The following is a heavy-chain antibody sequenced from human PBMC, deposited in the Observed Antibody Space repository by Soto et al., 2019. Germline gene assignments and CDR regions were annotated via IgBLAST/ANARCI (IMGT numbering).Heavy chain of an antibody. V-gene: IGHV1-2*04. CDR3: ARGASGDIGAKNS. Sequence: ASVKCSFKASGYTFTGYYMHWVRQAPGQVLDWMGWINPNSGGTNYAQKFQGWVTMTRDTSIRTAYMELSRLRSDDTAVYYCARGASGDIGAKNSWGQGTMVNVSS. CDR1: GYTFTGYY. J-gene: IGHJ4*02. D-gene: IGHD5-12*01. CDR2: INPNSGGT.